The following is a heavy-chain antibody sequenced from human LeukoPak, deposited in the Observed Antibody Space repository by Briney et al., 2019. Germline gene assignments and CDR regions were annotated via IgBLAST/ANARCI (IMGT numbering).Heavy chain of an antibody. V-gene: IGHV3-48*03. D-gene: IGHD2-15*01. Sequence: PGGSLRLSCAASGFTFSSYEMNWVRQAPGKGLEWVSYISSSGSTIYYADSVKGRFTISRDNSKNTLYLQMNSLRAEDTAVYYCARASGYCSGGSCYSPDYWGQGTLVTISS. CDR1: GFTFSSYE. CDR3: ARASGYCSGGSCYSPDY. CDR2: ISSSGSTI. J-gene: IGHJ4*02.